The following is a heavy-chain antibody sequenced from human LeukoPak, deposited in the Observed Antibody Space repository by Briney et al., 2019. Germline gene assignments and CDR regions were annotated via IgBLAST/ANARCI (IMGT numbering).Heavy chain of an antibody. CDR3: ARVRPVLRFLEWLPDAFDI. Sequence: SETLSLTCTVSGGSISSYYWSWIRQPPGKGLEWIGYIYYSGSTNYNPSLKSRVTISVDTSKNQFSLKLSSVTAADTAVYYCARVRPVLRFLEWLPDAFDIWGQRTMVTVSS. CDR1: GGSISSYY. V-gene: IGHV4-59*01. D-gene: IGHD3-3*01. J-gene: IGHJ3*02. CDR2: IYYSGST.